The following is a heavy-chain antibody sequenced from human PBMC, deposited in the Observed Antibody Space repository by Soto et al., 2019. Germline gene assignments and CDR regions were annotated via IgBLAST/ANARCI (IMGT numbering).Heavy chain of an antibody. V-gene: IGHV4-59*01. CDR3: AREGLIAGTSYYYYCQAV. J-gene: IGHJ6*01. D-gene: IGHD1-20*01. CDR2: IYYSGST. CDR1: GGSISRYY. Sequence: SETLSVTCAVSGGSISRYYWSWTRQPPGKGQEWIGYIYYSGSTNYNPSLKSRVTISVDTSKNQFSLKLSSVTAAHTAVYYCAREGLIAGTSYYYYCQAVRRRRTT.